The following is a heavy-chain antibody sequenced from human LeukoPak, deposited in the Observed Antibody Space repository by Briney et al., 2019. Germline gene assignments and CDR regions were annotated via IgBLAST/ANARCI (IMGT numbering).Heavy chain of an antibody. Sequence: VAVISYDGSNQYYADSVKGRFTISRDNSKNTLYLQMNSLRAEDTAVYYCAKDRNFGFLDYWGQGTLVIVSS. CDR2: ISYDGSNQ. J-gene: IGHJ4*02. V-gene: IGHV3-30*18. CDR3: AKDRNFGFLDY. D-gene: IGHD3-16*01.